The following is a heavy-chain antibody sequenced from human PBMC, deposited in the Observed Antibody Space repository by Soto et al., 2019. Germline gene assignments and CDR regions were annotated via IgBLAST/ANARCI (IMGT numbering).Heavy chain of an antibody. CDR2: IYYSGIT. J-gene: IGHJ4*02. CDR3: AREGAVAGTGFGY. V-gene: IGHV4-59*01. D-gene: IGHD6-19*01. CDR1: DVSISGYY. Sequence: LSLTFTVSDVSISGYYWSWIRQPPGKGLEWIGYIYYSGITNYNPSLKSRVTMSVDTSKNQFSLKLSSVTAADTAVYYCAREGAVAGTGFGYWGQGAMVTVYS.